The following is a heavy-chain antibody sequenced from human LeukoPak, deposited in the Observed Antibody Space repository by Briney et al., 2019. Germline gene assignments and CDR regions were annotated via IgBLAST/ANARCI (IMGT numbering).Heavy chain of an antibody. CDR3: AGLTDYYYYGMDV. CDR1: GYTFTSYG. V-gene: IGHV1-18*01. D-gene: IGHD6-19*01. Sequence: ASVKVSCKASGYTFTSYGISWVRQAPGQGLEWMGWISAYNGNTNYAQKLQGRVTMTTDTSTSTAYVELRSLRSDDTAVYYCAGLTDYYYYGMDVWGQGTTVTVSS. J-gene: IGHJ6*02. CDR2: ISAYNGNT.